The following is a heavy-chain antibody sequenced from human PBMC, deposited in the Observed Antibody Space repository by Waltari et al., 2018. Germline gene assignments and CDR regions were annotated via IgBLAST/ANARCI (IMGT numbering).Heavy chain of an antibody. CDR3: AGDLETGYGSSED. J-gene: IGHJ4*02. V-gene: IGHV1-46*01. D-gene: IGHD5-12*01. CDR2: SNVGGGNK. CDR1: GYTFTDYY. Sequence: QLVQSGAEVKKAGASVKVSCVASGYTFTDYYVHWVRQAPGQGLEWMGGSNVGGGNKGYARKFQGRVTMTRDTSTGTVNMELTSLRSEDTAVYYCAGDLETGYGSSEDWGQGTLVTVSS.